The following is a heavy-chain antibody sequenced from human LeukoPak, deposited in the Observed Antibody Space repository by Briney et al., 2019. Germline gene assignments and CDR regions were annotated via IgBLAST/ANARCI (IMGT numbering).Heavy chain of an antibody. CDR3: ARDRRWELQADRYFDL. CDR2: ISAYNGNT. CDR1: GYSFTNYG. Sequence: ASVKVSCRASGYSFTNYGVSWVRQAPGQGLEWMGWISAYNGNTNYAQRLQGRATMSTDTSTNTAYMELRSLTSDDTAVYYCARDRRWELQADRYFDLWGRGTLVTVSS. D-gene: IGHD1-26*01. V-gene: IGHV1-18*01. J-gene: IGHJ2*01.